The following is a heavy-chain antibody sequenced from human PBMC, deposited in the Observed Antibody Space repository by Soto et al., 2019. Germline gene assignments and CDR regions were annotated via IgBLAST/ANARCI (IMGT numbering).Heavy chain of an antibody. Sequence: ASVKVSCKVSGYTLTELSMHWVRQAPGKGLEWMGGFDPEDGETIYAQKFQGRGTMTVDTFNDTAYMQLSSLRSEDTAVYYCATDGPRGYYGSGSYYTNQDYWGQGTLVTVSS. CDR3: ATDGPRGYYGSGSYYTNQDY. CDR2: FDPEDGET. J-gene: IGHJ4*02. V-gene: IGHV1-24*01. D-gene: IGHD3-10*01. CDR1: GYTLTELS.